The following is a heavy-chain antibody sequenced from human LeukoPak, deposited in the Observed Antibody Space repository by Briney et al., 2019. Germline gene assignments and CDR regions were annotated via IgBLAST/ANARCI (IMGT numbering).Heavy chain of an antibody. V-gene: IGHV4-39*07. CDR2: IYHSGST. Sequence: PSETLSLTCTVSGGSISSSSYYWGWIRQPPGKGLEWIGSIYHSGSTYYNPSLKSRVTISVDTSKNQFSLKLSSVTAADTAVYYCARDPRRYFDYWGQGTLVTVSS. J-gene: IGHJ4*02. CDR3: ARDPRRYFDY. CDR1: GGSISSSSYY.